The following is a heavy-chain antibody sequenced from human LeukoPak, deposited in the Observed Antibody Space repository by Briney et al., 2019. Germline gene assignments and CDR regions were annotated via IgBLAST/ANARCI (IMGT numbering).Heavy chain of an antibody. CDR3: ARGGYCSSTSCIDY. CDR2: MNPNSGNT. Sequence: ASVKVSRKASGYTFTSYDINWVRQATGQGLEWMGWMNPNSGNTGYAQKFQGRVTMTRNTSISTAYMELSSLRSGDTAVYYCARGGYCSSTSCIDYWGQGTLVTVSS. J-gene: IGHJ4*02. V-gene: IGHV1-8*01. CDR1: GYTFTSYD. D-gene: IGHD2-2*01.